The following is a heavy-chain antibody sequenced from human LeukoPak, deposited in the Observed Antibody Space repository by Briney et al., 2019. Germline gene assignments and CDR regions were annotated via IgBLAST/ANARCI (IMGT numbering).Heavy chain of an antibody. CDR1: GGSISSSSYY. CDR2: IYYSGST. CDR3: ARDMSYSNAFDI. Sequence: SETLSLTCTVSGGSISSSSYYWGWIHQPPGKGLEWIGSIYYSGSTYYNPSLKSRVTISVDTSKNQFSLKLSSVTAADTAVYYCARDMSYSNAFDIWGQGTMVTVSS. D-gene: IGHD2-15*01. V-gene: IGHV4-39*07. J-gene: IGHJ3*02.